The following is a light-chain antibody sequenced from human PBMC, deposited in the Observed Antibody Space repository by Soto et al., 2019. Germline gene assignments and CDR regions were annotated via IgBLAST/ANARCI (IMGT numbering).Light chain of an antibody. CDR1: QSISVTY. V-gene: IGKV3D-20*02. CDR3: QQRSDAIT. J-gene: IGKJ5*01. Sequence: EIVLTQSPGTLSLSPGERATLSCRASQSISVTYLAWYQQKPGQAPRLLIYTTSIRATGIPDRFSGSGSGTDFTLTISRLEPEDFAVYYCQQRSDAITFGQGTRLEIK. CDR2: TTS.